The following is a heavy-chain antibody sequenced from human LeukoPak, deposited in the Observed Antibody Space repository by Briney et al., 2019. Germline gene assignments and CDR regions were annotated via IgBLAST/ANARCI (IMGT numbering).Heavy chain of an antibody. V-gene: IGHV3-66*01. D-gene: IGHD3-22*01. CDR1: GFTVSSNY. CDR3: ARAYYYYDSSEYFDY. Sequence: GGSLRLSCAASGFTVSSNYMSWVRQAPGKGLEWVSVIYSGGSTYYADSVKGRFTISRDNSKNTLYLQMNSLRAEDTAVYYCARAYYYYDSSEYFDYWGQGTLVTVSS. J-gene: IGHJ4*02. CDR2: IYSGGST.